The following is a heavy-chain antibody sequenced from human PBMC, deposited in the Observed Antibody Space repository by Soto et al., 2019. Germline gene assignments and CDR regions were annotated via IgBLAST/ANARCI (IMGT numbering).Heavy chain of an antibody. D-gene: IGHD6-13*01. J-gene: IGHJ4*02. CDR3: ARDIAACGTGHFDY. CDR1: GFTFSSYG. Sequence: QVQLVESGGGVVQPGRSLRLSCAASGFTFSSYGMHWVRQAPGKGLEWVTIIWYDGSNKNYADSVKGRFTISRDNSKNTLFLEMNSLRAEDTAVYYCARDIAACGTGHFDYWGQGTLVAVCS. CDR2: IWYDGSNK. V-gene: IGHV3-33*01.